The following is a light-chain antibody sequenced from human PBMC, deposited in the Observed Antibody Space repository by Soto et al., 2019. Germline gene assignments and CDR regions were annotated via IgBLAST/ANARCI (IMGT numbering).Light chain of an antibody. CDR2: RAS. CDR3: QQYAKWPLT. V-gene: IGKV3-15*01. Sequence: EVVMTQSPATLSVSPGERTSLSCRASQSVGSNLGWYQQKPGQAPRLLIYRASTRATGIPARFSGSGSGTEFTLTISSLQSEDIAVYYCQQYAKWPLTFGGGTKAEIK. CDR1: QSVGSN. J-gene: IGKJ4*01.